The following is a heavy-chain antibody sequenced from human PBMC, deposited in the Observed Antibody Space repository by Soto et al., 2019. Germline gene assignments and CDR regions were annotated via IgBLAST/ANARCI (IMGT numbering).Heavy chain of an antibody. Sequence: QVQLVESGGGVVQPGRSLRLSCAASGFTFSSYGMHWVRQAPGKGLEWVAVIWYDGSNKYYADSVKGRFTISRDNSKNSLYLQMSSLRSEDRAVNYCARDRGGYDFYSFDYRGQGTLVTVS. CDR1: GFTFSSYG. CDR2: IWYDGSNK. CDR3: ARDRGGYDFYSFDY. V-gene: IGHV3-33*01. D-gene: IGHD5-12*01. J-gene: IGHJ4*02.